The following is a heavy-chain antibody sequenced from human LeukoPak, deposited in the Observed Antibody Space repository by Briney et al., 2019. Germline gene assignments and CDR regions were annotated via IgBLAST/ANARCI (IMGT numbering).Heavy chain of an antibody. CDR2: ISSSSSYI. D-gene: IGHD4-17*01. V-gene: IGHV3-21*01. CDR3: ARGSKAPSYNPMATVTTHPL. Sequence: GGSLRLSCAASGFTFSSYSMNWVRQAPGKGLEWVSSISSSSSYIYYADSVKGRFTISRDNAKNSLYLQMNSLRAEDTAVYYCARGSKAPSYNPMATVTTHPLWGQGTLVTVSS. J-gene: IGHJ4*02. CDR1: GFTFSSYS.